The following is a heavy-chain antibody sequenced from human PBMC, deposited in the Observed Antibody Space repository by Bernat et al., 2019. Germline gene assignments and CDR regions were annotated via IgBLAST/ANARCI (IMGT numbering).Heavy chain of an antibody. D-gene: IGHD4-17*01. CDR2: IYYSGST. J-gene: IGHJ4*02. CDR1: GGSISSSSYY. V-gene: IGHV4-39*01. Sequence: QLQLQESGPGLVKPSETLSLTCTVSGGSISSSSYYWGWIRQPPGKGLEWIGSIYYSGSTYYNPSLKSRVTISVDTSKNQFSLKLSSVTAADTAVYYCARDTIMTTVTTVEFDYWGQGTQVTVSS. CDR3: ARDTIMTTVTTVEFDY.